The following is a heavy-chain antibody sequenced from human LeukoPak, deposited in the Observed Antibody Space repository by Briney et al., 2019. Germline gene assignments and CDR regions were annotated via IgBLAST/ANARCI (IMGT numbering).Heavy chain of an antibody. J-gene: IGHJ4*02. CDR3: ARAWGGVRDYFDY. Sequence: ASVKVSCKASGYTFTGYYMHCVRQAPGQGLEWMGWINPNSGGTNYAQKFQGRVTMTRDTSISTAYMELSRLRSDDTAVYSCARAWGGVRDYFDYWGQGTLVTVSS. CDR2: INPNSGGT. D-gene: IGHD3-16*01. CDR1: GYTFTGYY. V-gene: IGHV1-2*02.